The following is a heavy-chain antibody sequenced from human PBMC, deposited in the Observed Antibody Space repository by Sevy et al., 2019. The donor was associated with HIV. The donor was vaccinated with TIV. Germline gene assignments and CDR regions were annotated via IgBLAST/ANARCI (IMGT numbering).Heavy chain of an antibody. CDR2: IYTSGST. J-gene: IGHJ6*02. D-gene: IGHD4-17*01. V-gene: IGHV4-4*07. CDR3: ARDPDYGGKSYYYYGMDV. CDR1: GGSISSYY. Sequence: SETLSLTCTVSGGSISSYYWSWIRQPAGKGLEWIGRIYTSGSTNYNPSLKSRVTMSVDTSKNQFSLKLSSVTAADTAVYYCARDPDYGGKSYYYYGMDVWGQRTTVTVSS.